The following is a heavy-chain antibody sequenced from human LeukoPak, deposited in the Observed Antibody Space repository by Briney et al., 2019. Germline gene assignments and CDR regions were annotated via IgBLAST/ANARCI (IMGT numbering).Heavy chain of an antibody. D-gene: IGHD6-19*01. CDR1: GYTFTGYY. CDR3: ARESSGRNRFPNYYYYMDV. Sequence: RASVKVSCKASGYTFTGYYMHWVRQAPGQGLEWMGWINPNSGGTNYAQKFQGRVTMTRDTSISTAYMELSRLRSDDTAVYYCARESSGRNRFPNYYYYMDVWGKGTTVTISS. J-gene: IGHJ6*03. V-gene: IGHV1-2*02. CDR2: INPNSGGT.